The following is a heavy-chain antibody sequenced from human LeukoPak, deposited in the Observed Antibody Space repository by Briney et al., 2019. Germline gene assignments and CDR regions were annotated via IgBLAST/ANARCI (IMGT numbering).Heavy chain of an antibody. CDR2: ISGSGGNT. Sequence: HPGGSLRLSCAASGFIFPNYVMSWVRQAPGKGLEWVSAISGSGGNTYYADSVKGRFTISRDNSKNTLYLQMNSLRAEDAAVYYCANEYSKGDIWGQGTMVTVSS. D-gene: IGHD4-11*01. V-gene: IGHV3-23*01. CDR1: GFIFPNYV. CDR3: ANEYSKGDI. J-gene: IGHJ3*02.